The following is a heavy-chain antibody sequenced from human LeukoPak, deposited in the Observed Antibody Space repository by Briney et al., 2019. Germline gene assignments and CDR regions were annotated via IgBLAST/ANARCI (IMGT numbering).Heavy chain of an antibody. J-gene: IGHJ3*02. V-gene: IGHV3-23*01. CDR1: GFTFSGYD. Sequence: PGGSLRLSCAASGFTFSGYDMTWVRQAPGRGLEWVSSIRPSGDNTYYGDSVKGRFTISRDNAKNTLYLQMHSLRAEDTALYYCVRDTGIREAFDIWGQGTTVTVSS. CDR3: VRDTGIREAFDI. D-gene: IGHD3-10*01. CDR2: IRPSGDNT.